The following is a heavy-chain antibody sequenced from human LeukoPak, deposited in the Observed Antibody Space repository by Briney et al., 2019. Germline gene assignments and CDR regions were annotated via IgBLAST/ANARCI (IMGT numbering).Heavy chain of an antibody. CDR1: GFTFYDYA. D-gene: IGHD3-22*01. J-gene: IGHJ3*02. Sequence: GGSLRLSCAASGFTFYDYAMHWVRQAPGKGLECVSGISWNSGSIGYADSVQGRFTISRDNAKKSLFLQMNSLRAEDTALYYCARVMNYYDSSGYYGIGAFDIWGQGTMVTVSS. V-gene: IGHV3-9*01. CDR3: ARVMNYYDSSGYYGIGAFDI. CDR2: ISWNSGSI.